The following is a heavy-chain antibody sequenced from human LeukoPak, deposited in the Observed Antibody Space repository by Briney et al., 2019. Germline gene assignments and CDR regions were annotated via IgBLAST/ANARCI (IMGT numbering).Heavy chain of an antibody. D-gene: IGHD2-15*01. CDR2: ITRDGSST. V-gene: IGHV3-74*01. Sequence: PGGSLRLSCAASGFTFSTYWVHWVRQAPGKGLAWISRITRDGSSTSYADSVKGRFTISRDNAKNTLYLQMISLRAEDTAVYYCATGRCSGGSRYGQGFDYWGQGTLVTVSS. CDR3: ATGRCSGGSRYGQGFDY. J-gene: IGHJ4*02. CDR1: GFTFSTYW.